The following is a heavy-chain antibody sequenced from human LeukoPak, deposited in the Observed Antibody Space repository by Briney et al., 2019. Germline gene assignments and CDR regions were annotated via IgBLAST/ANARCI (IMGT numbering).Heavy chain of an antibody. D-gene: IGHD5-18*01. Sequence: SETLSLTCAVYGGSFSGYYWSWIRQPPGKGLEWIGEINHSGSTNYNPSLKSRVTISVDTSKNQFSLKLSSVTAADTAVYYCARGRKYSYGYRAFDIWGQGTMVTVSS. J-gene: IGHJ3*02. CDR1: GGSFSGYY. CDR2: INHSGST. V-gene: IGHV4-34*01. CDR3: ARGRKYSYGYRAFDI.